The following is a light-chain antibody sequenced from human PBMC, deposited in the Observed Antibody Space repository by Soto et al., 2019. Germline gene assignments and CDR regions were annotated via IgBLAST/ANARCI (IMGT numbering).Light chain of an antibody. J-gene: IGKJ4*01. V-gene: IGKV3D-15*01. Sequence: EIVMTQSPAILSVSPGARATLSGRPNQRISRNLAWYQQKPGQAPRLLIYGATTRATGIPARFSGSGSGTDFTLTINSLQSEDFAVYYCQMYNNWVATFGGGTKVEI. CDR2: GAT. CDR3: QMYNNWVAT. CDR1: QRISRN.